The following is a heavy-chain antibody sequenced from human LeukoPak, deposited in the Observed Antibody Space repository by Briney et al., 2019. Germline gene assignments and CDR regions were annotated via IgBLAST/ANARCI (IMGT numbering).Heavy chain of an antibody. D-gene: IGHD6-13*01. J-gene: IGHJ4*02. CDR2: ISGGGGST. Sequence: GGSLRLSCAASGFTFTSYSMNWVRQAPGKGLEWVSTISGGGGSTYYADSVKGRFTISGDNSRNTLYLQVNSLRAEDTAVYYCVRSQWSSWFFDYWGQGTLVTV. V-gene: IGHV3-23*01. CDR3: VRSQWSSWFFDY. CDR1: GFTFTSYS.